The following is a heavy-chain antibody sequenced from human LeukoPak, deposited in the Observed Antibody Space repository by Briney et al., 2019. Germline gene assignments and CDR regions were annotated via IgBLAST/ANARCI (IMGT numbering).Heavy chain of an antibody. CDR3: ARDRRGFIES. V-gene: IGHV1-2*02. J-gene: IGHJ4*02. D-gene: IGHD3-16*01. Sequence: GASVKVSCKASGYTFTGYYIHWVRQAPGQGLEWVGWINPNSGATNYAQEFQGRVTMTRDTSISTAYMELSRLRSDDTAVYYCARDRRGFIESWGQGTLVTVSS. CDR2: INPNSGAT. CDR1: GYTFTGYY.